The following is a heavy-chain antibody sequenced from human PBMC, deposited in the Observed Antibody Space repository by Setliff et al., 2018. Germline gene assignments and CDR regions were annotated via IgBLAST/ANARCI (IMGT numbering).Heavy chain of an antibody. V-gene: IGHV4-61*05. D-gene: IGHD2-2*01. J-gene: IGHJ6*03. CDR3: ARVGQLLDYYYYYYMDV. CDR2: IHASGSA. CDR1: GDSISTNSYY. Sequence: SETLSLTCTVSGDSISTNSYYWIWIRQAPGKGLENIAFIHASGSAHHNPSLKSRVTISVDTSQNQFSLKLSSVTAADTAVYYCARVGQLLDYYYYYYMDVWGKGTTVTVSS.